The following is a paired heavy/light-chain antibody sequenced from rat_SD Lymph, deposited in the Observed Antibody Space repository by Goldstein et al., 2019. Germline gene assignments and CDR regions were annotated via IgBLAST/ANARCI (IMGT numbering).Heavy chain of an antibody. D-gene: IGHD1-1*01. CDR3: ARNYDLYYYSAYFDY. CDR1: GFSLTSYS. J-gene: IGHJ2*01. Sequence: QVQLKESGPGLVQPSQTLSLTCTVSGFSLTSYSVHWVRQHSGKSLEWMGRMWSDGDTSYNSAFTSRLSISRDTSKSQVFLKMNSLQTEDTGTYYCARNYDLYYYSAYFDYWGQGVMVTVSS. CDR2: MWSDGDT. V-gene: IGHV2S18*01.
Light chain of an antibody. J-gene: IGKJ2-3*01. V-gene: IGKV3S1*01. Sequence: DIVLTQSPALAVSLEQRATISCKTSQNVDNYGISYMHWYQQKPGQQPKLLIYEGSNLASGIPARFSGSGSGTDFTLTIDPVEADDIATYYCQQSKDYPYTFGAGTKLELK. CDR2: EGS. CDR3: QQSKDYPYT. CDR1: QNVDNYGISY.